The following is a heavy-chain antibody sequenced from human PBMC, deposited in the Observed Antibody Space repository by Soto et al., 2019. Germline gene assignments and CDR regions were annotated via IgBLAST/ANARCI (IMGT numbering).Heavy chain of an antibody. CDR3: AKDRIPYGGSSWNYFDY. CDR2: ISDDGSNK. J-gene: IGHJ4*02. CDR1: GFTFSSYG. D-gene: IGHD6-13*01. Sequence: GGSLRLSCAASGFTFSSYGMHWVRQAPGKGLEWVAVISDDGSNKYYGGSVKGRFTISRDNSKNTLFLQMNSLRAEDTAVYYCAKDRIPYGGSSWNYFDYWGQGTLVTVSS. V-gene: IGHV3-30*18.